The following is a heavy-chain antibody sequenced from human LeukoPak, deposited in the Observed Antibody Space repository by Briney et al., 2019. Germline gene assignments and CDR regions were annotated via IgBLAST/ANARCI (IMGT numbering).Heavy chain of an antibody. V-gene: IGHV3-15*01. CDR3: TTVGDYVWGSYNSFDY. Sequence: GGPLRLSCAASGFTFSNGWMRWVRQAPGKGGEWVGRIKSKTDGGTTDYAAPVKGRFTISRDGSKNTLYLQMNSLKTEDTAVYYCTTVGDYVWGSYNSFDYWGQGTLVTVSS. CDR2: IKSKTDGGTT. J-gene: IGHJ4*02. D-gene: IGHD3-16*01. CDR1: GFTFSNGW.